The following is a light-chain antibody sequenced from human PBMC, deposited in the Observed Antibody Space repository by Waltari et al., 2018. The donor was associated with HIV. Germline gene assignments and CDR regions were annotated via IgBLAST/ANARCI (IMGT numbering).Light chain of an antibody. CDR2: RNN. V-gene: IGLV1-47*01. CDR1: NSNIGTNS. Sequence: VLTQPPSASGTPGHGVTISCSGSNSNIGTNSVYWYQPLPGMAPKLLIYRNNRRPSGIPDRFSGSRSGTSASLAISGLRSEDEADYYCATWDDSLIWVFGGGTKLTVL. J-gene: IGLJ3*02. CDR3: ATWDDSLIWV.